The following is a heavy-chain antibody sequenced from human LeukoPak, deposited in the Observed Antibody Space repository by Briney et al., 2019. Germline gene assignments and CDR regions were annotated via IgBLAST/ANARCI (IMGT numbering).Heavy chain of an antibody. CDR3: ATKPNGDYYFDY. J-gene: IGHJ4*02. Sequence: KPSETLSLTRTVSGGSISSWDYYWSWIRQPPGKGLEWIGYIHSSGSTYYNPSLKSRVTISVDTSKNQFSLRLSSVTAADTAVYYCATKPNGDYYFDYWGQGTLVTVSS. V-gene: IGHV4-30-4*01. CDR1: GGSISSWDYY. CDR2: IHSSGST. D-gene: IGHD4-17*01.